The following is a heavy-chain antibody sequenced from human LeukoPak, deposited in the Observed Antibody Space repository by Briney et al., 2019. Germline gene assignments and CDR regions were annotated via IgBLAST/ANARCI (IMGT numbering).Heavy chain of an antibody. CDR3: ARYVWNDGGDYFDY. Sequence: GGSLRLSCAASGFTFSSYEMNWVRQAPGKGLEWVSYITSSGSTIYYADSVKGRFTISRDNAKNSLYLQMSSLRAEDTAVYYCARYVWNDGGDYFDYWGQGTLVTVSS. D-gene: IGHD1-1*01. CDR1: GFTFSSYE. V-gene: IGHV3-48*03. J-gene: IGHJ4*02. CDR2: ITSSGSTI.